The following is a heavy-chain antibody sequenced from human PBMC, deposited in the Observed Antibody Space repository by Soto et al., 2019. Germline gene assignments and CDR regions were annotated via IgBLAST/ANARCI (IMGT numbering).Heavy chain of an antibody. CDR2: ISYDGSNK. CDR1: GFTFSSYG. V-gene: IGHV3-30*18. CDR3: AKGGEWFGEPWGWFDP. D-gene: IGHD3-10*01. J-gene: IGHJ5*02. Sequence: QVQLVESGGGVVQPGRSLRLSCAASGFTFSSYGMHWVRQAPGKGLEWVAVISYDGSNKYYADSVKGRFTISRDNSKNTLYLQMNSLRAEETAVYYCAKGGEWFGEPWGWFDPWGQGTLVTVSS.